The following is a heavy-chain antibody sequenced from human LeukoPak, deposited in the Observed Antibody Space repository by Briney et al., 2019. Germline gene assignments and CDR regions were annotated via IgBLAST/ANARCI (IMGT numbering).Heavy chain of an antibody. V-gene: IGHV4-61*02. J-gene: IGHJ3*01. CDR3: ARYSDDDAFDV. Sequence: SETLSLTCTVSGGSISSGSYYWSWIRQPAGKGLEWIGRIYTSGSTNYNPSLKSRVTISVDTSKNQFSLKLSPVTATDTAVYYCARYSDDDAFDVWGQGTMVTVSS. D-gene: IGHD4-17*01. CDR1: GGSISSGSYY. CDR2: IYTSGST.